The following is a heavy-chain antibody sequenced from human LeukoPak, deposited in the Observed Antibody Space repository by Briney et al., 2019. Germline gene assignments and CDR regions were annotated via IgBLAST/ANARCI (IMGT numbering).Heavy chain of an antibody. D-gene: IGHD3-9*01. V-gene: IGHV3-73*01. CDR3: AKEVLGYDILTGYFH. Sequence: GGSLRLSCAASGFTFSGSAMHWVRQASGKGLEWVGRIRSKANHYATAYAASVKGRFTVSRDNSKNTLYLQMNSLRAEDTAVYYCAKEVLGYDILTGYFHWGQGTLVTVSS. CDR1: GFTFSGSA. CDR2: IRSKANHYAT. J-gene: IGHJ4*02.